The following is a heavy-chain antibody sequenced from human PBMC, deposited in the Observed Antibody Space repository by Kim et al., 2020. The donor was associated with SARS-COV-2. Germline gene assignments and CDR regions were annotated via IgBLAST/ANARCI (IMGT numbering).Heavy chain of an antibody. CDR3: NTNHPCDNVADPGSFDY. Sequence: GGSLRLSCTASGFTLSSCSMSWVRQAPGKGLEWVSAITPGGRSTYSEDAENGRSTSRGDYTKKTLLLLNISLGADATVDYYSNTNHPCDNVADPGSFDY. CDR2: ITPGGRST. V-gene: IGHV3-23*02. D-gene: IGHD6-19*01. CDR1: GFTLSSCS. J-gene: IGHJ4*03.